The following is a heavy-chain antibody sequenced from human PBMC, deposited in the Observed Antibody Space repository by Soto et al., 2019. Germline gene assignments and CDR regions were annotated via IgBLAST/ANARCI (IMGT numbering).Heavy chain of an antibody. CDR3: AREGGSLNWFDP. D-gene: IGHD1-26*01. CDR1: GVSFSSYS. CDR2: ISSSSSTI. V-gene: IGHV3-48*02. J-gene: IGHJ5*02. Sequence: GGSLRLSCAASGVSFSSYSMNLVCQAPGKGLEWVSYISSSSSTIYYADSVKGRFTISRDNAKNSLYLQMNSLRDEDTAVYYCAREGGSLNWFDPWGQGTLVTVSS.